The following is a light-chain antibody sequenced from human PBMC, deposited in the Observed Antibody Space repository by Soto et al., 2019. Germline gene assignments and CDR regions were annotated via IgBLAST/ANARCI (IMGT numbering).Light chain of an antibody. CDR3: QSYDSSLSGVV. CDR2: EVS. V-gene: IGLV2-8*01. CDR1: SSDVGGYNY. J-gene: IGLJ2*01. Sequence: QSALTQPPSASGSPGQSVTISCTGTSSDVGGYNYVSWYQQHPGKAPKLMISEVSKRPSGVPDRFSGSKSGNTASLTVSGLQAEDEADYYCQSYDSSLSGVVFGGGTKLPS.